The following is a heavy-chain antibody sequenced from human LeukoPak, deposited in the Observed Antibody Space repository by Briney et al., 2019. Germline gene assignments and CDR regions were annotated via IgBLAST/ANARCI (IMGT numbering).Heavy chain of an antibody. CDR3: AGLGVTIVVAVNL. D-gene: IGHD2-15*01. CDR1: GGSISGGNYY. Sequence: SQTLSLTCTVSGGSISGGNYYWSWVRQPAGKGLEWIGRIYSSGSTNYNPSLKSRVTISVDTSKNQFSLKLSSVTATDTAVYYCAGLGVTIVVAVNLWGQGTLVTVSS. CDR2: IYSSGST. V-gene: IGHV4-61*02. J-gene: IGHJ5*02.